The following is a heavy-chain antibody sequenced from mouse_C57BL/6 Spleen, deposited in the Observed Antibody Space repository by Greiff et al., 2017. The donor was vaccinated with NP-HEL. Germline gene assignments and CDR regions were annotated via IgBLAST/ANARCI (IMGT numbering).Heavy chain of an antibody. CDR2: FDPSDSYT. V-gene: IGHV1-69*01. D-gene: IGHD1-1*01. CDR3: ARSDYYGSTGY. Sequence: QVQLQQPGAELVMPGASVKLSCKASGYTFTSYWMRWVKQRPGQGLEWIGEFDPSDSYTNYNQQFKGKSTLTVDKSSSTAYMQLSSLTSEDSAVYYCARSDYYGSTGYWGQGTTLTVSS. CDR1: GYTFTSYW. J-gene: IGHJ2*01.